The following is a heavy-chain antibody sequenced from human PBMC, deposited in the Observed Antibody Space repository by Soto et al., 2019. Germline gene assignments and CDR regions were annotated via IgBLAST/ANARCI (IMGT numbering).Heavy chain of an antibody. CDR1: GFTFSSYS. D-gene: IGHD2-2*01. J-gene: IGHJ5*02. CDR3: ARAREISEEVVPAAIGWFDP. V-gene: IGHV3-21*01. CDR2: ISSSSSYI. Sequence: GGSLRLSCAASGFTFSSYSMNWVRQAPGKGLEWVSSISSSSSYIYYADSVKGRFTISRDNAKNSLYLQMNSLRAEDTAVYYCARAREISEEVVPAAIGWFDPWGQGTLVTVSS.